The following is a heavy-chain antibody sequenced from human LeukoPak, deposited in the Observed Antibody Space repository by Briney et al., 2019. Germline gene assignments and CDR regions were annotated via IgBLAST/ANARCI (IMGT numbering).Heavy chain of an antibody. Sequence: GGSLRLSCAASGFTFSSYSMNWVRQAPGKGLEWVSSISSSSSYIYYADSVKGRFTISRDNAKNSLYLQMNSLRAEDTAVYYCARDEEYSYGYAYWGQGTLVTVSS. CDR3: ARDEEYSYGYAY. J-gene: IGHJ4*02. CDR2: ISSSSSYI. V-gene: IGHV3-21*01. D-gene: IGHD5-18*01. CDR1: GFTFSSYS.